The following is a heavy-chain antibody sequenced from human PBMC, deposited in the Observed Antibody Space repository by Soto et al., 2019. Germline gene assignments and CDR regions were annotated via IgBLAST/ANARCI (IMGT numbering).Heavy chain of an antibody. CDR1: GSTFTSYD. J-gene: IGHJ6*03. D-gene: IGHD2-15*01. CDR3: ARGIGYCSGGSCYLPYYYYMDV. Sequence: QVQLVQSGAEVKKPGASVKVSCKASGSTFTSYDINWVRQATGQGLEWMGWMNPNSGNTGYAQKFQGRVTMTRNTSISTAYMELSSLRSEDTAVYYCARGIGYCSGGSCYLPYYYYMDVWGKGTTVTVSS. CDR2: MNPNSGNT. V-gene: IGHV1-8*01.